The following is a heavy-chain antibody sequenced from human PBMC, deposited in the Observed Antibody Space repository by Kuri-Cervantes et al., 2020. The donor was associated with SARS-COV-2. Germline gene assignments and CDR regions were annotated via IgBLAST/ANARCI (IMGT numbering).Heavy chain of an antibody. CDR1: AYTFTSYD. CDR2: ISAYNGNT. J-gene: IGHJ6*03. D-gene: IGHD3-3*01. V-gene: IGHV1-18*01. CDR3: DRVSYLGWLPHYYYYMDD. Sequence: ASVQVSCKASAYTFTSYDINWLRQATGQGLEWMGWISAYNGNTNYEQKPKGRVTMTTDTSTSTAYKELRSLRFEDTAVYYSDRVSYLGWLPHYYYYMDDWGKGTMVTVSS.